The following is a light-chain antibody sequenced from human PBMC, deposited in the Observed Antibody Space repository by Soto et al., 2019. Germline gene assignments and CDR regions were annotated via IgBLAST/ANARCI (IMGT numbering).Light chain of an antibody. CDR1: SSNIGAGSD. J-gene: IGLJ2*01. CDR3: QSYDSSLRGVV. CDR2: GNG. Sequence: QAVLTQPPSVSGAPGQSVIISCTGSSSNIGAGSDVHWYQQIPGTAPKLLIYGNGNRPSGVPDRFSGSKSGTSASLAITGLQADDEADYYCQSYDSSLRGVVFGGGTKLTVL. V-gene: IGLV1-40*01.